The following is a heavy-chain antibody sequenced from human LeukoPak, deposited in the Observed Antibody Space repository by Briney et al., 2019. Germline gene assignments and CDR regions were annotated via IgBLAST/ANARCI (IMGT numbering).Heavy chain of an antibody. CDR1: TYSISSGYY. J-gene: IGHJ4*02. Sequence: SETLSLTCAVSTYSISSGYYWGWIRQPPGKGLEWIGSVYHSGSTYYSPSLKSRVTISVDTSKNQFSLKVSSVTAADTAVYYCARPFPYYYDSSGYHNNTWGQGTLVTVSS. D-gene: IGHD3-22*01. CDR2: VYHSGST. CDR3: ARPFPYYYDSSGYHNNT. V-gene: IGHV4-38-2*01.